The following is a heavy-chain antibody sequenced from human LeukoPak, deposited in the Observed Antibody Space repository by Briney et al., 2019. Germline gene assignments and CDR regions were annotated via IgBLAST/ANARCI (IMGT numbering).Heavy chain of an antibody. CDR2: ISGSGGST. CDR1: GFTFSSYG. D-gene: IGHD3-22*01. CDR3: AKIGITMIVVGTFDY. J-gene: IGHJ4*02. V-gene: IGHV3-23*01. Sequence: GGSLRLSCAASGFTFSSYGMSWVRQAPGKGLEWVSAISGSGGSTYYADSVKGRFTISRDNSKNTLYLQMNSLRAEDTAVYYCAKIGITMIVVGTFDYWGQGTLVTVSS.